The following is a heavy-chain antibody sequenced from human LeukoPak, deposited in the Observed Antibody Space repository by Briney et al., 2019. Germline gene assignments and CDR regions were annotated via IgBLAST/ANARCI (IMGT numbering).Heavy chain of an antibody. CDR1: GYTFTSYY. D-gene: IGHD2-2*01. CDR2: INPNSGGA. CDR3: ARDHPDIVVVPSPGDY. J-gene: IGHJ4*02. Sequence: ASVKASCKASGYTFTSYYMHWVRQAPGQGLEWMGWINPNSGGANYAQKFQGRVTMTRDTSISTAYMELSRLRSDDTAIYYCARDHPDIVVVPSPGDYWGQGTLVTVSS. V-gene: IGHV1-2*02.